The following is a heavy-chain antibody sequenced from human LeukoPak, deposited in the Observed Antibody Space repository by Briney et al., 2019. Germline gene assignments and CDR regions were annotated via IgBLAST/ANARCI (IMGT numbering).Heavy chain of an antibody. CDR1: GGSISSYY. CDR2: IYYSGST. V-gene: IGHV4-59*01. Sequence: PSETLSLTCTVSGGSISSYYWSWIRQPPGKGLEWIGYIYYSGSTNYNPSLKSRVTISVDTSKNQFSLELSSVTAADTAVYYCARVPKSYYYGMDVWGQGTTVTVSS. J-gene: IGHJ6*02. CDR3: ARVPKSYYYGMDV.